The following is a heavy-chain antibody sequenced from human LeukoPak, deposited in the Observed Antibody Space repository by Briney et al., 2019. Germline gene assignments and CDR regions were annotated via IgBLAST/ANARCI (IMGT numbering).Heavy chain of an antibody. D-gene: IGHD1-26*01. J-gene: IGHJ4*02. V-gene: IGHV3-30*02. Sequence: PGGSLRLSCAASGFTFSNYGMHWVRQAPGKGLEWVAFIRYDGTNKYYADSVKGRFTISRDNSKNTLYLQMNSLRAEDTAVYYCAKGDSGSYSVDYWGQGTLVTVSS. CDR3: AKGDSGSYSVDY. CDR1: GFTFSNYG. CDR2: IRYDGTNK.